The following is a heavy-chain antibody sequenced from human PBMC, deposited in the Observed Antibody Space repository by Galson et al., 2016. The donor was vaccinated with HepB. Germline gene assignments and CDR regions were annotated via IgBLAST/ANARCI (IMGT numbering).Heavy chain of an antibody. V-gene: IGHV1-3*04. Sequence: SVKVSCKASGYTFAKYTVQRLRQAPGQRLEWMGWINTGDGTTKYSQKFQGRVTFTRDTSASTAYMELSSLRSEDTVVYYCVREVAATFRFDFWGPGTLVTVSS. CDR2: INTGDGTT. CDR1: GYTFAKYT. CDR3: VREVAATFRFDF. J-gene: IGHJ4*02. D-gene: IGHD1-26*01.